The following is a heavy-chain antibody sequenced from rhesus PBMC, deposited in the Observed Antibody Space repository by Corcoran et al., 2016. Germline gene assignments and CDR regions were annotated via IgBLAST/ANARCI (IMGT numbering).Heavy chain of an antibody. CDR3: ARTESDKYFDF. J-gene: IGHJ1*01. V-gene: IGHV4-122*02. CDR2: ITYSGTT. CDR1: GYSISGYY. D-gene: IGHD2-33*01. Sequence: QVQLQESGPGLVKPSETLSLTCAVSGYSISGYYWSWIRQAPGKGLEWIGDITYSGTTSYNPSLMRRCTIPIVTAKNQFSLKRSAVTAADTAVYYCARTESDKYFDFWGQGALVTVSS.